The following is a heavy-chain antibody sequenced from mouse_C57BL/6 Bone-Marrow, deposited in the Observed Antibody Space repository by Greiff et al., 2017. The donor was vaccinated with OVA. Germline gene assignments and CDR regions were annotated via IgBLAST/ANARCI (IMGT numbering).Heavy chain of an antibody. CDR3: ARDALITTVVGRGFYYAMDY. D-gene: IGHD1-1*01. V-gene: IGHV7-1*01. CDR2: SRNKANDYTT. Sequence: EVQGVESGGGLVQSGRSLRLSCATSGFTFSDFYMEWVRQAPGKGLEWIAASRNKANDYTTEYSASVKGRFIVSRDTSQSILYLQMNALRAEDTAIYYCARDALITTVVGRGFYYAMDYWGQGTSVTVSS. J-gene: IGHJ4*01. CDR1: GFTFSDFY.